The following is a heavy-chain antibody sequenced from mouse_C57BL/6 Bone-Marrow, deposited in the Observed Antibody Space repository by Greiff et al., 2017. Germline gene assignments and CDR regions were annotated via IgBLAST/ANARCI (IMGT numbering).Heavy chain of an antibody. V-gene: IGHV1-64*01. CDR3: SNSGGYYGG. CDR2: INPNSGCT. Sequence: QVQLQQPGAELVKPGASVKLSCKASGYTFTSYWMHWVKQRPGQGLEWIGMINPNSGCTNYTEKFKSKATLTVDKSSSTAYMQLSSLTSEDSAVYYCSNSGGYYGGWGQGTTLTVSS. CDR1: GYTFTSYW. D-gene: IGHD2-3*01. J-gene: IGHJ2*01.